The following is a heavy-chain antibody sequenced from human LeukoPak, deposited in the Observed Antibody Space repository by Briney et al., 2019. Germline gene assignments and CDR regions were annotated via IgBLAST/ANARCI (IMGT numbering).Heavy chain of an antibody. CDR3: ARLLGSSSAFFDY. Sequence: SETLSLTCTVSGGSISSSSYYWGWIRQPPGKGLEWIGSIYYSGSTYYNPSLKNRVTISVDTSKNQFSLKLSSVTAADAAVYYCARLLGSSSAFFDYWGQGTLVTVSS. J-gene: IGHJ4*02. CDR1: GGSISSSSYY. CDR2: IYYSGST. V-gene: IGHV4-39*07. D-gene: IGHD6-13*01.